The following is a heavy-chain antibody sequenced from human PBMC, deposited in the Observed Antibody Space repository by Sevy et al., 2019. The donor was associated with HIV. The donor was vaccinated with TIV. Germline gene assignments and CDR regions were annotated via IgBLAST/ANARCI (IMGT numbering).Heavy chain of an antibody. D-gene: IGHD6-19*01. V-gene: IGHV3-30*02. CDR2: IGYDGTDK. J-gene: IGHJ4*02. CDR1: GFTFSYYG. Sequence: GGSLRLSCTASGFTFSYYGMHWVRQTPGKGLEWVAFIGYDGTDKYYSDSMKGRFAISTDNSKNTLFLQMNSLRTEDTAIYYCAKNTASAGTGGFDYWGQGALVTVSS. CDR3: AKNTASAGTGGFDY.